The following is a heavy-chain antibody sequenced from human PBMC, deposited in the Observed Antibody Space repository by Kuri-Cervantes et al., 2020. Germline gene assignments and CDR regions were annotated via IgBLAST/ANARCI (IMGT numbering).Heavy chain of an antibody. CDR3: ARLVDSSRGPCFDY. D-gene: IGHD3-22*01. J-gene: IGHJ4*02. CDR1: GGSVSSGSYY. CDR2: INHSGST. V-gene: IGHV4-39*01. Sequence: SETLSLTCTVSGGSVSSGSYYWSWIRQPPGKGLEWIGEINHSGSTYYNPSLKSRVTISVDTSKNQFSLKLSSVTAADTAVYYCARLVDSSRGPCFDYWGQGTLVTVSS.